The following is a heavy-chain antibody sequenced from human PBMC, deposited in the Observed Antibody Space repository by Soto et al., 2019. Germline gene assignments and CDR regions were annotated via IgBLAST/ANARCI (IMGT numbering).Heavy chain of an antibody. J-gene: IGHJ4*02. D-gene: IGHD6-13*01. CDR1: GGSISSGGYY. V-gene: IGHV4-31*03. Sequence: SETLSLTCTVSGGSISSGGYYWSWIRQDPGKGLEWIGYIYYSGSTYYNPSLKSRVTISVDTSKNQFSLKLSSVTAADTAVYYCAREALYSSGWYYSDCWGQGTPVTVSS. CDR3: AREALYSSGWYYSDC. CDR2: IYYSGST.